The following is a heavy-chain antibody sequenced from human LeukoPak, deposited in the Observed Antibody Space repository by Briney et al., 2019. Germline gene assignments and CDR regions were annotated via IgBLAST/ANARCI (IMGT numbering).Heavy chain of an antibody. CDR3: ARHTPHSSGYSYYFDY. CDR2: IYWDDDK. CDR1: GFSLSTSGVG. D-gene: IGHD3-22*01. J-gene: IGHJ4*02. Sequence: ESGPALVKPPQTLTLTCTFSGFSLSTSGVGVGWIRQPPGKALEWLALIYWDDDKRYSPSLKSRLTITKDTSKNQVVLTMTNMDPVDTATYYCARHTPHSSGYSYYFDYWGQGTLVTVSS. V-gene: IGHV2-5*02.